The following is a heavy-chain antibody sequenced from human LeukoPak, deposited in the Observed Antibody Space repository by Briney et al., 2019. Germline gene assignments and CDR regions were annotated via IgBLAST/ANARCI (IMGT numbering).Heavy chain of an antibody. V-gene: IGHV1-2*02. CDR3: ARTRRVSSGWYGRDNWFDP. Sequence: AASVKVSCKASGYTFTGYYMHWVRQAPGQGLEWMGWINPNSGGTNYAQKFQGRVTMTRDTSISTAYMELSRLRSDDTAVYYCARTRRVSSGWYGRDNWFDPWGQGTLVTVSS. D-gene: IGHD6-19*01. J-gene: IGHJ5*02. CDR1: GYTFTGYY. CDR2: INPNSGGT.